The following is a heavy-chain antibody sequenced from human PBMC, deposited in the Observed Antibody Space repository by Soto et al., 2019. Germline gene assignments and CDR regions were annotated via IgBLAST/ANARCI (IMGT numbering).Heavy chain of an antibody. CDR1: GGSISSYY. CDR2: IYYSGST. V-gene: IGHV4-59*01. D-gene: IGHD3-3*01. CDR3: ARTGVTLIENWFDP. Sequence: SETLSLTCTVSGGSISSYYWSWIRQPPGKGLEWIGYIYYSGSTNYNPSLKSRVTISVDTSKNQFSLKLSSVTAADTAVYYCARTGVTLIENWFDPWGQGTLVTVSS. J-gene: IGHJ5*02.